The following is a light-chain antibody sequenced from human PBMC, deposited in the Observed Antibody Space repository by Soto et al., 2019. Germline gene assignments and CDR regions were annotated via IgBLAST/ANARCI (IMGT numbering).Light chain of an antibody. J-gene: IGKJ1*01. V-gene: IGKV3-20*01. Sequence: EVVLTQSPVTLSLSPGERATLSCRASQSFRGLLAWYQQKPGQAPRLLIYDAYNRATGIPDRFSGSGSGTDFTLTISRLEPEDFAVYYCQQYVTSPWAFGQGTKVAIE. CDR3: QQYVTSPWA. CDR1: QSFRGL. CDR2: DAY.